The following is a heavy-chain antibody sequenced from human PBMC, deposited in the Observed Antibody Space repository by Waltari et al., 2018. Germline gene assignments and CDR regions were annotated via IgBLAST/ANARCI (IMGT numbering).Heavy chain of an antibody. J-gene: IGHJ5*02. CDR3: ARVAAGSTRDNWFDP. D-gene: IGHD2-2*01. CDR1: GYTFTSYA. Sequence: QAQLVQSGAEVKKPGASVKVSCKASGYTFTSYAINWVRQAPGQRLEWMGWINAGNGNTKYSQKFHDRVTITRDTSASTAYMELSSLRSEDTAVYYCARVAAGSTRDNWFDPWGQGTLVTVSS. V-gene: IGHV1-3*01. CDR2: INAGNGNT.